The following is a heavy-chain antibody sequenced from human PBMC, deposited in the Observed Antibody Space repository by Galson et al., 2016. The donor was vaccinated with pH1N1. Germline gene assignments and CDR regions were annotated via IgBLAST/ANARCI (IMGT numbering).Heavy chain of an antibody. CDR1: GGSISSSSYY. CDR2: IYYSGST. V-gene: IGHV4-39*07. J-gene: IGHJ4*02. D-gene: IGHD3-3*01. CDR3: ASRTDFWSGYYSDY. Sequence: SETLSLTCTVSGGSISSSSYYWGWIRQPPGKGLEWIGSIYYSGSTYYNPSLKSRVTISVDTPKNQFSLKLSSVTAADTAVYYCASRTDFWSGYYSDYWGQGTLVTVSS.